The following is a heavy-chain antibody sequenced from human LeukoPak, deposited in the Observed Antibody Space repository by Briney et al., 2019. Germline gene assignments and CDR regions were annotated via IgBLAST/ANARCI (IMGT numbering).Heavy chain of an antibody. J-gene: IGHJ6*03. Sequence: ASVKVSCKASGYTFTGYYMHWVRQAPGQGHEWMGRINPNSGGTNYAQKFQGRVTMTRDTSISTAYMELSRLRSDDTAVYYCARDIVATIDARDYYYMDVWGKGTTVTVSS. V-gene: IGHV1-2*06. D-gene: IGHD5-12*01. CDR1: GYTFTGYY. CDR3: ARDIVATIDARDYYYMDV. CDR2: INPNSGGT.